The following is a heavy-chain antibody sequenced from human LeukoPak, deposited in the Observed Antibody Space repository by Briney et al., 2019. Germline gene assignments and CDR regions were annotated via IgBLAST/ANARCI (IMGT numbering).Heavy chain of an antibody. CDR3: ARDHDTGYCSSSPCPSGLSDY. J-gene: IGHJ4*02. CDR1: GFTFSSYG. D-gene: IGHD2-2*01. CDR2: IWYDGSNK. V-gene: IGHV3-33*01. Sequence: GGSLRLSCAASGFTFSSYGMHWVRQAPGKGLEWVAVIWYDGSNKYYADSVKGRFTISRDNSKNTLYLQMNSLRAEDTAVYYCARDHDTGYCSSSPCPSGLSDYRGQGTLVTVSS.